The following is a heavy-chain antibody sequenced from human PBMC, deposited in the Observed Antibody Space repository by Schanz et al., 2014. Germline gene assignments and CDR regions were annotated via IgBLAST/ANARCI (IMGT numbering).Heavy chain of an antibody. CDR1: GFNFNTYA. J-gene: IGHJ4*02. CDR3: AKHVRSLTGNDY. D-gene: IGHD3-9*01. Sequence: VQLVESGGGVVQPGGSLRLSCAASGFNFNTYAMSWVRQAPGKGLEWVAAINGSGNATHYADSVKGRFIISRDNSKNTLYLQVNSLRAEDTAVYYCAKHVRSLTGNDYWGQGTLVTVSS. CDR2: INGSGNAT. V-gene: IGHV3-23*04.